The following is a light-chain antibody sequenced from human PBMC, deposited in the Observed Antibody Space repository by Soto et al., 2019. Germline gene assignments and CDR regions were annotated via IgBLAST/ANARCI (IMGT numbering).Light chain of an antibody. J-gene: IGLJ3*02. CDR1: SSDIGAFDY. CDR3: SAYTTSNTLL. CDR2: DVN. Sequence: QSVLTQPASVSGSPGQSITISCTGTSSDIGAFDYVSWYQQDPGKAPKLVIYDVNYRPSGVSHRFSGSKSGNTASLTISGLQAEDEAHYYCSAYTTSNTLLFGGGTKVTVL. V-gene: IGLV2-14*03.